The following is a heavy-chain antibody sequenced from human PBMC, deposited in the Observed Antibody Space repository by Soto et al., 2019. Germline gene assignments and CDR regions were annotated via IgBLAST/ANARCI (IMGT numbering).Heavy chain of an antibody. CDR3: ARGMGQWLVGVWDY. CDR2: ISAYNGNT. CDR1: GYTFTSYG. D-gene: IGHD6-19*01. J-gene: IGHJ4*02. V-gene: IGHV1-18*01. Sequence: QVQLVQSGAEVKKPGASVKVSCKASGYTFTSYGISWVRQAPGQGLEGMGWISAYNGNTNYAQKLQGRVTMTTEPSTSPAYMELRSLRSDDTAVYYCARGMGQWLVGVWDYWGQGTLVTVSS.